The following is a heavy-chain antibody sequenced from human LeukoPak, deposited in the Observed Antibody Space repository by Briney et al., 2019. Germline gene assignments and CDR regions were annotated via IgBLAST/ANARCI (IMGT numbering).Heavy chain of an antibody. CDR3: ARVGSSGWYYMDV. V-gene: IGHV4-59*01. CDR1: GGSISSYY. CDR2: IYYSGST. Sequence: SETLSLTCTVSGGSISSYYWSWIRQPPGKGLEWIGYIYYSGSTNYNPSLKSRVTISVDTSTNQFSLKLSSVSAADTAVYYCARVGSSGWYYMDVWGKGTTVTVSS. D-gene: IGHD6-19*01. J-gene: IGHJ6*03.